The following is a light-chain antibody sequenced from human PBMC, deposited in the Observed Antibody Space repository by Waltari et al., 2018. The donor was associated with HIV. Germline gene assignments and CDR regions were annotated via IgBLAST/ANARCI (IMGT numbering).Light chain of an antibody. Sequence: QSALTQPASVSGSPGQSITISCTGTGSDVGGYNYVSWYQHHPGKAPKLMIYEVSNRPSGVANRFSGSKSCNTASLTISGLQAEDEADYYCSSYTSSSTYVFGTGTKVTVL. CDR1: GSDVGGYNY. J-gene: IGLJ1*01. CDR2: EVS. CDR3: SSYTSSSTYV. V-gene: IGLV2-14*01.